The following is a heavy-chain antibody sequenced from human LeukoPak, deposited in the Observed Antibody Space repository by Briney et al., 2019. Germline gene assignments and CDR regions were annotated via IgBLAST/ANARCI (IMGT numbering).Heavy chain of an antibody. J-gene: IGHJ4*02. CDR3: ARHSSSGYYDY. V-gene: IGHV3-53*04. D-gene: IGHD6-13*01. Sequence: GRSLRLSCAASGFTVSSNYISWVRHAPGNGLEWVSVIYIGGSTYSAASVKGRFTISTHKSKNTLYLQMSSLRAEDTAVYYCARHSSSGYYDYWGQGTLVTVSS. CDR1: GFTVSSNY. CDR2: IYIGGST.